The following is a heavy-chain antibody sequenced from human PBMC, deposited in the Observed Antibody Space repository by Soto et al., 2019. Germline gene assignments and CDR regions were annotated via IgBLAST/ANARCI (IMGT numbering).Heavy chain of an antibody. CDR2: IFSNDEK. CDR1: GFSLSNPRMG. CDR3: ARTLRYYDILTGYYAPGGWFDP. J-gene: IGHJ5*02. D-gene: IGHD3-9*01. V-gene: IGHV2-26*01. Sequence: SGPTLVNPTETLTLTCTVSGFSLSNPRMGVSWIRQPPRKALEWLAHIFSNDEKSYSTSLKSRLTISKDTSKSQVVLTMTNMDPVDTATYYCARTLRYYDILTGYYAPGGWFDPWGQGTLVTVSS.